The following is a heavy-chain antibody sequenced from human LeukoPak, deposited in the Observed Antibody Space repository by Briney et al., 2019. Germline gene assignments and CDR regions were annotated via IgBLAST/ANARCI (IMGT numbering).Heavy chain of an antibody. CDR1: GYTFTGYY. V-gene: IGHV1-18*04. CDR2: ISAYNGNT. CDR3: ARSGLRFLEWLSSLDY. D-gene: IGHD3-3*01. J-gene: IGHJ4*02. Sequence: ASVKVSCKASGYTFTGYYMHWVRQAPGQGLEWMGWISAYNGNTNYAQKLQGRVTMTTDTSTSTAYMELRSLRSDDTAVYYCARSGLRFLEWLSSLDYWGQGTLVTVSS.